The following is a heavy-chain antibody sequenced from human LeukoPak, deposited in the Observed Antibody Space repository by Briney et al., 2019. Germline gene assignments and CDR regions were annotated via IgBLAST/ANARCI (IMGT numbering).Heavy chain of an antibody. D-gene: IGHD6-19*01. CDR3: VRAPPATGWLVDH. J-gene: IGHJ4*02. Sequence: PGGSLRLSCAFSGFTFSNYDMLWVRQAAGKGLEWVSAISTAGDTYYPGSEKGRFTISRDNARNSLYLQMRGLRVDDTAVYYCVRAPPATGWLVDHWGQGTLVTVSS. CDR2: ISTAGDT. CDR1: GFTFSNYD. V-gene: IGHV3-13*04.